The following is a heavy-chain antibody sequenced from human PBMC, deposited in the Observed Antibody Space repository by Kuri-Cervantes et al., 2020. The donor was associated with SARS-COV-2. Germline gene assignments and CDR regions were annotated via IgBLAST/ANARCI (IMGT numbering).Heavy chain of an antibody. Sequence: ESLKISCTVSGGSIRSGSYYWGWIRQSPGKGLEWIGSIYYSGNTLYNPSLKSRLTISVDTSKNQFSLKLSSVTAADTAVYYCARTKGTIFGVVNWFDPWGQGTLVTVSS. V-gene: IGHV4-39*07. CDR3: ARTKGTIFGVVNWFDP. D-gene: IGHD3-3*01. J-gene: IGHJ5*02. CDR1: GGSIRSGSYY. CDR2: IYYSGNT.